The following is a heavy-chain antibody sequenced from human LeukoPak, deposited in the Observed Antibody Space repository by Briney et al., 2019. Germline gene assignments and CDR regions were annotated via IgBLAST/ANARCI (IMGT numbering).Heavy chain of an antibody. J-gene: IGHJ4*02. V-gene: IGHV3-7*03. CDR1: GFTLSTYW. Sequence: GGSLRLSCTAYGFTLSTYWMSWVRQAPGKGLEWVPIIMEDGREKNYVDSVKGRFTTSRDNAKNSLYLQMNSLRAEDTAVYYCARDETPMVRVSFDFWGQGTVVTVSS. CDR2: IMEDGREK. CDR3: ARDETPMVRVSFDF. D-gene: IGHD3-10*01.